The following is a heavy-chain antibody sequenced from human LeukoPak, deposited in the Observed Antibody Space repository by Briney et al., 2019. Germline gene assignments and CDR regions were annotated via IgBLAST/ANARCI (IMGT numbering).Heavy chain of an antibody. J-gene: IGHJ6*03. Sequence: PGGSLRLSCAASGFTFSSYAISWVRQAPGKGLEWVSVISGSGGSTYYADSVKGRFTISRDNSKNTVYLQMNRLRAEETAEYHCAKYWGAYGDYRGRYMDVWGNGTTVTVSS. D-gene: IGHD4-17*01. CDR3: AKYWGAYGDYRGRYMDV. V-gene: IGHV3-23*01. CDR1: GFTFSSYA. CDR2: ISGSGGST.